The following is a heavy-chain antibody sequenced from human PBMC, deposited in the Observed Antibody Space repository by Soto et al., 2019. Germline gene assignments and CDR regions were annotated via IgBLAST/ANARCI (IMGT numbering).Heavy chain of an antibody. CDR1: GCTFTSSA. V-gene: IGHV1-58*01. J-gene: IGHJ6*02. D-gene: IGHD3-3*01. CDR3: AAGNFWSGYYKDYYYYGMDV. Sequence: ASAKVSCKASGCTFTSSAVQWVRQARGQRLEWIGGIVVCSGNTNYEQKFQERVTITRDMSTSTAYMELSSLRSEDTAVYYCAAGNFWSGYYKDYYYYGMDVWGQGTTVKVSS. CDR2: IVVCSGNT.